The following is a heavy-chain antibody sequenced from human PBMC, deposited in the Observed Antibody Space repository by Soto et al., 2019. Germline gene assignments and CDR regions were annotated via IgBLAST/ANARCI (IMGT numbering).Heavy chain of an antibody. CDR1: GASISGFY. CDR3: VWDGKNTLRDWFDP. J-gene: IGHJ5*02. V-gene: IGHV4-4*07. Sequence: PSETLSLTCTVSGASISGFYWSWIRKSAGQGLEWIGRIYATGTTDYNPSLKSRVMMSVDTSKKQFSLKLRSVTAADTAVYYCVWDGKNTLRDWFDPWCQRISVTVSS. CDR2: IYATGTT. D-gene: IGHD1-1*01.